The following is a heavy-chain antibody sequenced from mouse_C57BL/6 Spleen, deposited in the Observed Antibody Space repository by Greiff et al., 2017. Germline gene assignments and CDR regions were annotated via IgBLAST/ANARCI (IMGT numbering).Heavy chain of an antibody. CDR3: ARSGYDGGAFDY. CDR2: INPGRGCT. Sequence: QVQLQQSGAELVGPGTSVKVSCKASGYAFTNYLIEWVKQRPGKGLEWIGVINPGRGCTNYNEKLKGKATLTDNKSSSTAYMQLSSLTSEDYAVYCCARSGYDGGAFDYWGQGTTLTAAS. V-gene: IGHV1-54*01. CDR1: GYAFTNYL. J-gene: IGHJ2*01. D-gene: IGHD2-2*01.